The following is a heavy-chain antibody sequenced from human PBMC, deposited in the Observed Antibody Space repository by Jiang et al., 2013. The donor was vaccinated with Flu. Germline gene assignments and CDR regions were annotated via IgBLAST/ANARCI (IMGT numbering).Heavy chain of an antibody. CDR3: VCYSGYDSRYFDY. J-gene: IGHJ4*02. V-gene: IGHV5-10-1*03. Sequence: VQLVESGAEVKKPGESLRISCKASGYSFTDYWITWVRQMPGKGLEWMGRIDPRDSYTNYSPSFEGHVTISVDKSINTAYLQWSSLKASDTAMYYCVCYSGYDSRYFDYWGQGTLVTVSS. CDR1: GYSFTDYW. CDR2: IDPRDSYT. D-gene: IGHD5-12*01.